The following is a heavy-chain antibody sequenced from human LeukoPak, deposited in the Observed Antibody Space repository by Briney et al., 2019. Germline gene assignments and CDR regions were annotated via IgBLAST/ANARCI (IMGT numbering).Heavy chain of an antibody. D-gene: IGHD5-12*01. J-gene: IGHJ4*02. V-gene: IGHV4-34*01. CDR2: INHSGST. Sequence: PSETLSLTCAVYGGSFSGYYWSWIRQPPGKGLEWIGEINHSGSTNYNPSLKSRVTISVDTSKNQFSLKLSSATAADTAVYYCARTAGLYSGYVHFDYWGQGTLVTVSS. CDR1: GGSFSGYY. CDR3: ARTAGLYSGYVHFDY.